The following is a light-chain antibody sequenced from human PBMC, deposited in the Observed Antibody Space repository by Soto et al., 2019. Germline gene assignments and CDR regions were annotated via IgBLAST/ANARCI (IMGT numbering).Light chain of an antibody. CDR2: PAS. Sequence: DIPMTQSPSSVSASVGDRVTIPCRARQGFSGWLAWYQQKPGQAPKLLIYPASSLQSGFPSTFSGSGSGTDFNLTISSLQPEDFETNNCKQANSFPLTFGQGTKVEIK. J-gene: IGKJ1*01. V-gene: IGKV1-12*01. CDR1: QGFSGW. CDR3: KQANSFPLT.